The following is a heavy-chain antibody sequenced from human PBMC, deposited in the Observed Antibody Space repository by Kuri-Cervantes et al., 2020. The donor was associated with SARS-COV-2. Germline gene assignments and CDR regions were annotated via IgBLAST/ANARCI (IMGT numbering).Heavy chain of an antibody. CDR3: ARDPSSYGDYVGSYFDY. CDR1: GFTVSSNY. CDR2: IYSGGST. Sequence: LSLTCAASGFTVSSNYMSWVRQAPGKGLEWVSVIYSGGSTYYADSVKGRFTISRDNAKDALYLQMSSLRDEDTAVYYCARDPSSYGDYVGSYFDYWGQGTLVTVSS. J-gene: IGHJ4*02. V-gene: IGHV3-53*01. D-gene: IGHD4-17*01.